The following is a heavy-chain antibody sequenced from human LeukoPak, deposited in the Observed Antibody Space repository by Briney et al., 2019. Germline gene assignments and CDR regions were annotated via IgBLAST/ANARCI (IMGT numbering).Heavy chain of an antibody. CDR2: IKQDGSEK. J-gene: IGHJ6*02. V-gene: IGHV3-7*01. Sequence: PGGSLRLSCAASGFTFSSYWMSWVRQAPGKGLEWVANIKQDGSEKYYVDSVKGRFTISRDNAKNSLYLQMNSLRAEDTAVYYCARGLRRSPRPYSSSSPAYYYYYGMDVWGQGTTVTVSS. D-gene: IGHD6-6*01. CDR3: ARGLRRSPRPYSSSSPAYYYYYGMDV. CDR1: GFTFSSYW.